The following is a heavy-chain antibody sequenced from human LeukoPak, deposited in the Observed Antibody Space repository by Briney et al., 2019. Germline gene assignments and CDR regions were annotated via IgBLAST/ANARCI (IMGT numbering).Heavy chain of an antibody. CDR2: INSEGRST. D-gene: IGHD3-22*01. Sequence: PGGSLRLSCAASGFTFSSHWMHWVRQAPGEGLVWVSRINSEGRSTSYADSVKGRFTISRDNAKNTLYVEMNSLSAEDTAVYYCARDPPNDSGVGFDIWGQGTMVTVSS. J-gene: IGHJ3*02. V-gene: IGHV3-74*01. CDR3: ARDPPNDSGVGFDI. CDR1: GFTFSSHW.